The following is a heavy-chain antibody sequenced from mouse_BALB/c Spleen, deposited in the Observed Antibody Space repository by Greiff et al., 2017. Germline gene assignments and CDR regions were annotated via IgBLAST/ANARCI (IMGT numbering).Heavy chain of an antibody. Sequence: EVKVEESGGGLVKPGGSLKLSCAASGFTFSSYAMSWVRQTPEKRLEWVATISSGGSYTYYPDSVKGRFTISRDNAKNTLYLQTSSLRSEDTAMYYCARQGGNYDYFDYWGQGTTLTVSS. CDR3: ARQGGNYDYFDY. CDR2: ISSGGSYT. D-gene: IGHD2-1*01. V-gene: IGHV5-9-3*01. J-gene: IGHJ2*01. CDR1: GFTFSSYA.